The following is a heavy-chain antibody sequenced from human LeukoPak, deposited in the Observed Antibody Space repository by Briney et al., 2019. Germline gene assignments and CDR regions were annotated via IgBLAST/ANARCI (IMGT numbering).Heavy chain of an antibody. Sequence: GRSLRLSCAASGFTFHDYAMHWVRQAPGKGLEWVSGISWNGGTIDYADSVKGRFTISRDNAKNSLYLQMNSLRPEDMALYYCAKGPTYSSSSLFDYWGQGILAAVSS. CDR3: AKGPTYSSSSLFDY. CDR2: ISWNGGTI. D-gene: IGHD6-6*01. J-gene: IGHJ4*02. V-gene: IGHV3-9*03. CDR1: GFTFHDYA.